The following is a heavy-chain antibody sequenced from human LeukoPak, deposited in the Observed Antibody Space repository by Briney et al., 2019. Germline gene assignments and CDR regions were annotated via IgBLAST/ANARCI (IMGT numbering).Heavy chain of an antibody. Sequence: SETLSLTCAVYGGSFSGYYWSWIRQPPGKGLEWIGYIYYSGSTNYNPSLKSRVTISVDTSKNQFSLKLSPATAADTAVYYCVRHDGSGSYYGAFDAFDIWGQGAMVTVSS. CDR3: VRHDGSGSYYGAFDAFDI. CDR1: GGSFSGYY. J-gene: IGHJ3*02. V-gene: IGHV4-59*08. CDR2: IYYSGST. D-gene: IGHD1-26*01.